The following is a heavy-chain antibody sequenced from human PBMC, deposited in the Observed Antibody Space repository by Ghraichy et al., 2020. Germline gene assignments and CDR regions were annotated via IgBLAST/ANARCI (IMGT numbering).Heavy chain of an antibody. D-gene: IGHD1-26*01. J-gene: IGHJ4*02. Sequence: SETLSLTCTVSGGSVASSSYYWGWIRQSPGKGLEWLGSFYYSGSNQYNPSLKSRVTVSADTSRNLFSLEVTSVTAADTALYYCVRHFYTAVGRFDYWGRGTLVTVSS. V-gene: IGHV4-39*01. CDR1: GGSVASSSYY. CDR2: FYYSGSN. CDR3: VRHFYTAVGRFDY.